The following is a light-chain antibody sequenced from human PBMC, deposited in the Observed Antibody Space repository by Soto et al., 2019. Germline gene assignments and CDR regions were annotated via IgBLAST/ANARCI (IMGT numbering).Light chain of an antibody. CDR1: SSNIGNNY. Sequence: QSVLTQPPSVSAAPGQNVTISCSGNSSNIGNNYVSWYQHLAGTAPKLLIYDNNKRPSGIPDRFSGTKSGTSATLGITGLQTGDEAHYYCATWDSSLIAGLFGGGTKVTVL. V-gene: IGLV1-51*01. J-gene: IGLJ2*01. CDR3: ATWDSSLIAGL. CDR2: DNN.